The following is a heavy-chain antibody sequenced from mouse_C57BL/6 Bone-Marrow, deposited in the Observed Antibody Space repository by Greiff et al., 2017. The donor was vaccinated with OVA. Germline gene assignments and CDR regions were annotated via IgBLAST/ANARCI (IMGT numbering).Heavy chain of an antibody. CDR3: SPCITTTRDY. CDR1: GFTFSNYW. J-gene: IGHJ2*01. V-gene: IGHV6-3*01. D-gene: IGHD1-1*01. CDR2: IRLKSDNYAT. Sequence: EVKLVESGGGLVQPGGSMKLSCVASGFTFSNYWMNWVRQSPEKGLEWVAQIRLKSDNYATHYAESVKGRFTISRDDSKSSVYLQMNNLRAEDTGIYYCSPCITTTRDYWGKGTTLTVSS.